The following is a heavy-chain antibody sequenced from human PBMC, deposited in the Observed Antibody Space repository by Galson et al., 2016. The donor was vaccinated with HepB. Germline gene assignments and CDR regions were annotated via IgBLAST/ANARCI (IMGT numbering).Heavy chain of an antibody. Sequence: SLRLSCATSGYTFRNYWISWVRQAPGKGLEWVANINNDGVEKNYAGSVKGRFTISRDNAKNSLYLQMNSLRAEDTAVYYCARDMSSGWYWVYFDYWGQGTLVTVSS. CDR1: GYTFRNYW. V-gene: IGHV3-7*01. D-gene: IGHD6-19*01. J-gene: IGHJ4*02. CDR3: ARDMSSGWYWVYFDY. CDR2: INNDGVEK.